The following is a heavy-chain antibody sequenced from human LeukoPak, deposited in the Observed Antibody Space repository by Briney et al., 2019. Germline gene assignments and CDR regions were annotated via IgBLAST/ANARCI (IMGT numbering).Heavy chain of an antibody. V-gene: IGHV4-59*01. CDR1: GGSISSYY. CDR3: ATSIMVRGEWGDPSFYFDY. CDR2: IYYSGST. J-gene: IGHJ4*02. D-gene: IGHD3-10*01. Sequence: SETLSPTCTVSGGSISSYYWSWIRQPPGKGLEWIGYIYYSGSTNYNPSLKSRVTISVDTSKNQFSLKLSSVTAADTAVYYCATSIMVRGEWGDPSFYFDYWGQGTLVTVSS.